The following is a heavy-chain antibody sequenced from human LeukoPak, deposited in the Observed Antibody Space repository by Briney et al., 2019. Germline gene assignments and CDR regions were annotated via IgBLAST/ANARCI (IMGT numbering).Heavy chain of an antibody. V-gene: IGHV3-23*01. Sequence: GGSLRLSCAASGFTFSSYAMSWVRQAPGKGLEWVSAISGSGGSTYYADSVKGRFTISRDNSKNTLYLQMNSLRAEDTAVYYCAKDRRVQWLVQEYYFDYWGQGTLVTVSS. CDR2: ISGSGGST. CDR1: GFTFSSYA. J-gene: IGHJ4*02. D-gene: IGHD6-19*01. CDR3: AKDRRVQWLVQEYYFDY.